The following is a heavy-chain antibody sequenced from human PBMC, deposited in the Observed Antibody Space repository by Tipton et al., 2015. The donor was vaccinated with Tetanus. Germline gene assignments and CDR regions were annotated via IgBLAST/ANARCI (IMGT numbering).Heavy chain of an antibody. Sequence: TLSLTCSVSGDSIRSEDYYWGWIRQSPGKGLEWLGYIYYSGSTYNKPSLKSLVSTSLDASKNQFSLSLNSVTAADSATYYCARLTCSSPSCCSYSCCGVDFWGSGSSVSVSS. D-gene: IGHD2-2*01. J-gene: IGHJ6*02. CDR3: ARLTCSSPSCCSYSCCGVDF. CDR1: GDSIRSEDYY. V-gene: IGHV4-30-4*01. CDR2: IYYSGST.